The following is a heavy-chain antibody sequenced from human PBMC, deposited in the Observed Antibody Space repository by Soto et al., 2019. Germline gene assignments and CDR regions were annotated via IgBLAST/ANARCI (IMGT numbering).Heavy chain of an antibody. CDR1: GYIFVNYG. D-gene: IGHD3-16*01. V-gene: IGHV1-18*01. J-gene: IGHJ6*02. Sequence: QVQLVQSGDEVKKPGASVKVSCKASGYIFVNYGIAWVRQAPGQGLEWMGWISSYTGNTHSATKVQGRLTMTTDTSTSTAYMDLGSLTSDDTAVYYCVMVDNYVTPTPQDVWGHGTTVTVSS. CDR2: ISSYTGNT. CDR3: VMVDNYVTPTPQDV.